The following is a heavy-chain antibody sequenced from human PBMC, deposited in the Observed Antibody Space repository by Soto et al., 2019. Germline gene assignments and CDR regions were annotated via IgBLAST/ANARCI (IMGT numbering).Heavy chain of an antibody. V-gene: IGHV1-8*01. CDR1: GYTFTSYD. CDR2: MNPNSGNT. CDR3: ARGKSGYSYGSLPGDYYYYMDV. J-gene: IGHJ6*03. Sequence: GASVKVSCKASGYTFTSYDINWVRQATGQGLEWMGWMNPNSGNTGYAQRIQGRVTMTRNTSISTAYMELSSLRSEDTVVYYCARGKSGYSYGSLPGDYYYYMDVWGKGTTVTVSS. D-gene: IGHD5-18*01.